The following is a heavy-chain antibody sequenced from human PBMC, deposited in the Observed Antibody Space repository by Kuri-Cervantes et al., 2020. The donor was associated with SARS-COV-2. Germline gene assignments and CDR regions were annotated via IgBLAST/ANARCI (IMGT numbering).Heavy chain of an antibody. CDR3: ATGLLISIGGYFQH. CDR1: GYTFTSYY. V-gene: IGHV1-46*01. D-gene: IGHD3-9*01. CDR2: INPSGGST. Sequence: ASVKVSCKASGYTFTSYYIHWVRQAPGQGLEWMGIINPSGGSTTYAQEFQGRVTMTRDTSTSTVYMQLSSLTSEDTAVYYCATGLLISIGGYFQHWGQGTLVTVSS. J-gene: IGHJ1*01.